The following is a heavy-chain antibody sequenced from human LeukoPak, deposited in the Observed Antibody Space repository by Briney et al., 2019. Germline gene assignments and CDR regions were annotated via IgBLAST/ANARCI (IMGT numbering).Heavy chain of an antibody. V-gene: IGHV4-39*06. J-gene: IGHJ4*02. CDR1: GGSISSSSYY. CDR2: IYYSGST. D-gene: IGHD2-15*01. Sequence: PSETLSLTCTVSGGSISSSSYYWGWIRQPPGKGLEWIGSIYYSGSTYCNPSLKSRVTISVDTSKNQFPLKLSSVTAADTAVYYCARRGGSGRGGGFYFDYWGQGTLVTVSS. CDR3: ARRGGSGRGGGFYFDY.